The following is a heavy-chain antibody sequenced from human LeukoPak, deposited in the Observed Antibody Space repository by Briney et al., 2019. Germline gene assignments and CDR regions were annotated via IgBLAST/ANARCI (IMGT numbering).Heavy chain of an antibody. Sequence: GASVNVSCKASGYTFTSYGISWVRQAPGQGLEWMGWISAYNGNTNYAQKLQGRVTMTTDTSTSTAYMELRSLRSDDTAAYYCARVVATRRSDIWGQGTMVTVSS. V-gene: IGHV1-18*01. J-gene: IGHJ3*02. CDR1: GYTFTSYG. CDR2: ISAYNGNT. CDR3: ARVVATRRSDI. D-gene: IGHD5-12*01.